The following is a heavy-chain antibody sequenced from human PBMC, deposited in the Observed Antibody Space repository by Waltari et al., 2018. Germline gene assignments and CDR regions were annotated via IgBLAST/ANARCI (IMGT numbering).Heavy chain of an antibody. CDR1: GYTFTSYA. V-gene: IGHV1-3*01. CDR3: ARTTTLKSLDY. D-gene: IGHD1-1*01. Sequence: QVQLVQSGAEVKKPGASVKVSCKASGYTFTSYAMHWVRQAPGQRLEWMGWINAGNGNTKYSQKFQGRVTITADRSTDTVYMELIRLTSDDTAMYYCARTTTLKSLDYWGQGTLVTVSS. J-gene: IGHJ4*02. CDR2: INAGNGNT.